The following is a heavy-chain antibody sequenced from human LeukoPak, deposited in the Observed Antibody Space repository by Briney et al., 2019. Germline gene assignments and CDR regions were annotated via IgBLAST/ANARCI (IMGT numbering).Heavy chain of an antibody. Sequence: SETLSLTCTVSGGSISTYHWSWIRQPAGKGLEWIGRIYSNEDTRYNSSLKSRVTMSVDTSKNQFSLKLSSVTAADTAVYYCARAAGASGGQYFDYWGQGTLVAASS. CDR2: IYSNEDT. D-gene: IGHD2-15*01. CDR1: GGSISTYH. CDR3: ARAAGASGGQYFDY. V-gene: IGHV4-4*07. J-gene: IGHJ4*02.